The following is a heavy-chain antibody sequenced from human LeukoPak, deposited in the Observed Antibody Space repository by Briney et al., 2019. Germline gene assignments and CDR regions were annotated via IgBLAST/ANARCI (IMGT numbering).Heavy chain of an antibody. CDR1: EYSFTTYW. J-gene: IGHJ6*03. V-gene: IGHV5-51*01. CDR2: VYPGDSDT. D-gene: IGHD3-16*01. Sequence: GESLKISCQASEYSFTTYWIGWVRQTPEKGVGWVGVVYPGDSDTRYNPPFQGQVTISADKSINTAFLQWSSLKVSDTAMYYCVRPAGGHYDYYYMDVWGKGTAVTVSS. CDR3: VRPAGGHYDYYYMDV.